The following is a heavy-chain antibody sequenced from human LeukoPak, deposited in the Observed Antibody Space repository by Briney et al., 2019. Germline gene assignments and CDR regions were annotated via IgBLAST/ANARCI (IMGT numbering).Heavy chain of an antibody. CDR3: ASSRDYGDYPSGY. CDR1: GFTFDDYA. D-gene: IGHD4-17*01. CDR2: ISWNSGCI. Sequence: PGGSLRLSCAASGFTFDDYAMHWVRQAPGKGLEWVSGISWNSGCIGYADSVKGRFTISRDNAKNSLYLQMNSLRAEDTALYYCASSRDYGDYPSGYWGQGTLVTVSS. V-gene: IGHV3-9*01. J-gene: IGHJ4*02.